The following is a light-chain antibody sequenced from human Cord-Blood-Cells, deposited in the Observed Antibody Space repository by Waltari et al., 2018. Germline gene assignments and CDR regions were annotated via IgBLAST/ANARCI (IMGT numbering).Light chain of an antibody. CDR1: SSDVGGYNY. J-gene: IGLJ3*02. V-gene: IGLV2-14*01. Sequence: QSALTQPASVSGSPGQSITISCTGTSSDVGGYNYVSWYQQHPGKAPKLMIYDVSKRPSVFSSRVSGSKSGNTASLTISGLQAEDEADYYCSSYTSSSTWVFGGGTKLTVL. CDR3: SSYTSSSTWV. CDR2: DVS.